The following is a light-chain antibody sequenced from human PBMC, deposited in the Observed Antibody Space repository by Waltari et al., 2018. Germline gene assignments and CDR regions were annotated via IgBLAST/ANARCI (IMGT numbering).Light chain of an antibody. J-gene: IGKJ4*01. CDR2: AAS. Sequence: EIVLTQSPATLSLSPGERVTLSCRASQSVSGYLAWYQQKPGQAPRLLTYAASNRAIGIPARFSGSGSGTDFTLTISSLEPEDFAVYYCQQRTNWPPTFGGGTKVEIK. V-gene: IGKV3-11*01. CDR3: QQRTNWPPT. CDR1: QSVSGY.